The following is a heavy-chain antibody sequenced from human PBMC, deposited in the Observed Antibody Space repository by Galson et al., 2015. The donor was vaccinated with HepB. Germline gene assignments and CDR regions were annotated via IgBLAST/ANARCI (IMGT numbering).Heavy chain of an antibody. CDR2: IDGSGGGT. CDR1: GFTFNSYA. J-gene: IGHJ4*02. Sequence: SLRLSCAASGFTFNSYAMSWVRQAPGKGLEWVSSIDGSGGGTYYADSVKGRFTISRDNSKNTLYLQMNSLRAEDTAVYYCAKGFRDALFDFDYWGRGTLVTVSS. V-gene: IGHV3-23*01. CDR3: AKGFRDALFDFDY.